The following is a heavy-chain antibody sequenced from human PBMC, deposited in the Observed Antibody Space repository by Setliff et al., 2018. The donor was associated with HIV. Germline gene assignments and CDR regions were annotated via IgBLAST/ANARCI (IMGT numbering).Heavy chain of an antibody. CDR2: INAGNGDT. V-gene: IGHV1-3*01. D-gene: IGHD4-4*01. Sequence: ASVKVSCKASGYTFTNYAMHWVRQAPGQRLEWMGWINAGNGDTKYSQKFRGRVTFTWDTSASTAYMELSSLRSEDTALYYCARDSGDDYSDYYYYGMDVWG. CDR3: ARDSGDDYSDYYYYGMDV. J-gene: IGHJ6*01. CDR1: GYTFTNYA.